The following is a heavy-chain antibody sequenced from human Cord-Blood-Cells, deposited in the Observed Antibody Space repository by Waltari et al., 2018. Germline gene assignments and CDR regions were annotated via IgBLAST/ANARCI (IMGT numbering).Heavy chain of an antibody. J-gene: IGHJ4*02. Sequence: QVQLQESGPGLVKPSQTLSLTCTVSGGSISSGGYYWSWIRQHPGKGLEWIGYIYYSGSTYSHPSLKSRVTISVDTSKNQFSLKLSSVTAADTAVYYCARESSSYRVVVPLFGYWGQGTLVTVSS. V-gene: IGHV4-31*03. CDR2: IYYSGST. CDR1: GGSISSGGYY. CDR3: ARESSSYRVVVPLFGY. D-gene: IGHD3-22*01.